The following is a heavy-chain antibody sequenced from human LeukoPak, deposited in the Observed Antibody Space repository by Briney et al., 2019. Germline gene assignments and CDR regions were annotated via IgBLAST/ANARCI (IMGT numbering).Heavy chain of an antibody. V-gene: IGHV1-69*13. CDR3: ARDRVVYAIEGFDP. Sequence: GASVKVSCKASGGTFSSYAISWVRQAPGQGLEWMGGIIPIFGTANYAQKFQGRVTITADESTSTAYMELSSLRSEDTAVCYCARDRVVYAIEGFDPWGQGTLVTVSS. J-gene: IGHJ5*02. CDR1: GGTFSSYA. CDR2: IIPIFGTA. D-gene: IGHD2-8*02.